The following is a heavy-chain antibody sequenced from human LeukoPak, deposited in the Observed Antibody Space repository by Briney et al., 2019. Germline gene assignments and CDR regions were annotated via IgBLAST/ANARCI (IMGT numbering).Heavy chain of an antibody. Sequence: GGSLRLSCAASGFTFSSYGMHWFRQAPGKGLEWVAVISHDGSNTDYTDSVKGRFTISRDNSKNTLYLQMNSLRAEDTAVYYCAKEMKPWMHFDCWAREPWSPSPQ. CDR3: AKEMKPWMHFDC. J-gene: IGHJ4*02. D-gene: IGHD5-12*01. V-gene: IGHV3-30*18. CDR2: ISHDGSNT. CDR1: GFTFSSYG.